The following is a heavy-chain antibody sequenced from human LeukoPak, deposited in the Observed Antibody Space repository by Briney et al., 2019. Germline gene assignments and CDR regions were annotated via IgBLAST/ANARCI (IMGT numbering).Heavy chain of an antibody. V-gene: IGHV4-34*01. D-gene: IGHD6-6*01. CDR1: GGSLSGYY. CDR3: ARKSKSSSSANYWYFDL. CDR2: INHSGST. Sequence: PSETLSLTCAVYGGSLSGYYWSWIRQPPGKGLEWIGEINHSGSTNYNPSLKSRVTISVDTSKNQFSLKLSSVTAADTAVYYYARKSKSSSSANYWYFDLWGRGTLVTVSS. J-gene: IGHJ2*01.